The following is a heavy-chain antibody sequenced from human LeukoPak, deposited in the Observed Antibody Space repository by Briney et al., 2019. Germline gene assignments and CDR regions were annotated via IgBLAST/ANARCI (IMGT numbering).Heavy chain of an antibody. V-gene: IGHV4-4*07. CDR2: IYTSGST. J-gene: IGHJ4*02. Sequence: SETLSLTCTVSGDSISRYYWSWIRQPAGKGLEWIGRIYTSGSTNYNPSLKSRVTISVDTSKNQFSLKLSSVTAADTAVYYCARGGYCGDDCCFYYWGQGTLVTVSS. CDR3: ARGGYCGDDCCFYY. D-gene: IGHD2-21*02. CDR1: GDSISRYY.